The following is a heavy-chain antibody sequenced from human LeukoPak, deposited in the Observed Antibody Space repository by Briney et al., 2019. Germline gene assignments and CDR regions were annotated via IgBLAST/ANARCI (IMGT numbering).Heavy chain of an antibody. Sequence: GGSLRLSCAASGFTFSSYAMHWVRQAPGKGLEWVAVISYDGSNKYYADSVKGRFTISRDNSKNTLYLQMDSLRAEDTAVYYCARDFGGMSLDYWGQGTLVTVSS. D-gene: IGHD3-10*01. V-gene: IGHV3-30-3*01. CDR1: GFTFSSYA. CDR2: ISYDGSNK. CDR3: ARDFGGMSLDY. J-gene: IGHJ4*02.